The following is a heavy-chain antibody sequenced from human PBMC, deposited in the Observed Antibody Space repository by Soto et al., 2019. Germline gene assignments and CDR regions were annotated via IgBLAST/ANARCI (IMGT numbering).Heavy chain of an antibody. CDR1: GFTFSSYA. D-gene: IGHD3-3*01. J-gene: IGHJ4*02. Sequence: HPGGSLRLSCAASGFTFSSYAMSWVRQAPGKGLEWVSAISGSGGSTYYADSVKGRFTISRDNSKNTLYLQMNSLRAEDTAVYYCAKFDDFTRVVIILLFDYWGQGTLVTVSS. V-gene: IGHV3-23*01. CDR2: ISGSGGST. CDR3: AKFDDFTRVVIILLFDY.